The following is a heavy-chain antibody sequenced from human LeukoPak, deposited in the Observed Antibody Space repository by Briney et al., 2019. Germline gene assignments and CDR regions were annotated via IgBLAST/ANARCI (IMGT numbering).Heavy chain of an antibody. V-gene: IGHV1-69*01. D-gene: IGHD4-11*01. Sequence: SVKVSCKASGGTFCSYAISWVRQAPGQGLEWMGGIIPIFGTANYAQKFQGRVTITADESTSTAYMELSSLRSEDTAVYYCAREQASVTTPDYWGQGTLVTVSS. J-gene: IGHJ4*02. CDR3: AREQASVTTPDY. CDR2: IIPIFGTA. CDR1: GGTFCSYA.